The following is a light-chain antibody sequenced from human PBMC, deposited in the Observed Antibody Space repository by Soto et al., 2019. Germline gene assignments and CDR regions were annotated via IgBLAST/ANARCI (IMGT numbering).Light chain of an antibody. V-gene: IGLV1-40*01. Sequence: QPVLTQPPSVSGAPGQRVTISCTESSSNIGAGYDVHWYQQVPGTAPKLLIYGNSNRPSGVPDRFFGSKSGTSASLAITGLQAEDEADYYCQSYDSSLSGLVIFGGGTKLTVL. CDR1: SSNIGAGYD. CDR2: GNS. CDR3: QSYDSSLSGLVI. J-gene: IGLJ2*01.